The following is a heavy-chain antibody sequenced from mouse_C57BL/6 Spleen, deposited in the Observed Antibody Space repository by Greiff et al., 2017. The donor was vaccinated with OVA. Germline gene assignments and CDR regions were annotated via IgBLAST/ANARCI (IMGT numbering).Heavy chain of an antibody. CDR2: INYDGSST. V-gene: IGHV5-16*01. CDR3: ARDQVGYFDY. J-gene: IGHJ2*01. D-gene: IGHD3-2*02. CDR1: GFTFSDYY. Sequence: EVQVVESEGGLVQPGSSMKLSCTASGFTFSDYYMAWVRQVPEKGLEWVANINYDGSSTYYLDSLKSRFIISRDNAKNILYLQMSSLKSEDTATYYCARDQVGYFDYWGQGTTLTVSS.